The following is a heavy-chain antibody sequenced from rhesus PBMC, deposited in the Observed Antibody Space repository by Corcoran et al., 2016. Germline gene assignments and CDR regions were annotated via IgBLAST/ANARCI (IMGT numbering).Heavy chain of an antibody. CDR1: GGSISGGYG. D-gene: IGHD1-1*01. V-gene: IGHV4S7*01. CDR2: IYGSSGST. Sequence: QVKLQESGPGLLKPSETLSLTCAVSGGSISGGYGWGWIRQPPGKGLEWIGYIYGSSGSTYYNPSLRSRVTISTDTSKNQFSLKLSSVTAADTAVYYCARGAGWNYGYWYFDLWGPGTPITISS. J-gene: IGHJ2*01. CDR3: ARGAGWNYGYWYFDL.